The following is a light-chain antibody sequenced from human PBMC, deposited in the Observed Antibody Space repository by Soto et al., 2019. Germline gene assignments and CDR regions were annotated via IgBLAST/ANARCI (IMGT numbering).Light chain of an antibody. CDR1: TSNIGSNI. CDR2: SNS. Sequence: QSVLTQPPSASGTPGQRVTISCSGSTSNIGSNIVNWYQQLPGTAPKLLIFSNSYRSSGVPDRFSGSKSGTSASLAISGLQSEDEADYYCEAWDDSLNGVIFGGGTKLTVL. J-gene: IGLJ2*01. CDR3: EAWDDSLNGVI. V-gene: IGLV1-44*01.